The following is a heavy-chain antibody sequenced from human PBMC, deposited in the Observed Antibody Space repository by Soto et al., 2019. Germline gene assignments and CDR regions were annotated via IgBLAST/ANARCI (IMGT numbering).Heavy chain of an antibody. CDR2: IWYDGSNK. Sequence: GGSLRLSCAASGFTFSSYGMHWVRQAPGKGLEWVAVIWYDGSNKYYADSVKGRFTISRDNSKNTLYLQMNSLRAEDTAVYYCARDYGIAVAGTPKNWFDPWGQGTLVTVSS. CDR1: GFTFSSYG. V-gene: IGHV3-33*01. D-gene: IGHD6-19*01. J-gene: IGHJ5*02. CDR3: ARDYGIAVAGTPKNWFDP.